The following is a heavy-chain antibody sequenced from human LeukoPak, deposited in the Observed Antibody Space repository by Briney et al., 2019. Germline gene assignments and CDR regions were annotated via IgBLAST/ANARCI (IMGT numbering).Heavy chain of an antibody. Sequence: PSETLSLTCTVSGGSISSGGHFWSWIRQHPGKGLEWIGYIYYSGSTYYNPSLKSRVTISVDTSTNQFSLKLSSVTAADTAVYYCARHDSSGQFDYWGQGTLVTVSS. CDR2: IYYSGST. D-gene: IGHD3-22*01. CDR1: GGSISSGGHF. V-gene: IGHV4-31*03. CDR3: ARHDSSGQFDY. J-gene: IGHJ4*02.